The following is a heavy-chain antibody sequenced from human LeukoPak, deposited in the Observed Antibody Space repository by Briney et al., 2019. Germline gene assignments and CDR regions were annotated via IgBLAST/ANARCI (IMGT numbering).Heavy chain of an antibody. CDR1: QFSISYDW. CDR3: MRGSGWFFGL. V-gene: IGHV3-7*01. D-gene: IGHD6-19*01. Sequence: PGGSLRLSCAASQFSISYDWMHWVRQAPGKGLEWVASIKEDGRDIHYLDSVKGRFSISRDNAKNSLYLEMNTLRAEDTAVYYCMRGSGWFFGLWGQGSLVTVSS. J-gene: IGHJ4*02. CDR2: IKEDGRDI.